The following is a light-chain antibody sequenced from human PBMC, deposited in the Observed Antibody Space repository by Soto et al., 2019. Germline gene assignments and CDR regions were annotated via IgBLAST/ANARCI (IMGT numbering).Light chain of an antibody. CDR1: PSVSNS. J-gene: IGKJ4*01. V-gene: IGKV3-11*01. CDR3: QQRNKWPPVT. Sequence: ESVLTQSPATLSLSPGERATLSCRASPSVSNSLAWYQHKPGQAPRLLIYDASNRATGVPTRFSGSGSGTDFTLTISILEPEDFAFYYCQQRNKWPPVTFGGGTRVEIK. CDR2: DAS.